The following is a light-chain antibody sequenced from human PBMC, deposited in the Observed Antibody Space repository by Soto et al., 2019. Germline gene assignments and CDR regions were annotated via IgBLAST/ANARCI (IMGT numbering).Light chain of an antibody. V-gene: IGLV2-11*01. CDR3: CSYAGSFYV. CDR1: SSDVGGYNY. Sequence: QSVLTQPRSVSGSPGQSVTISCTGTSSDVGGYNYVSWYQQHPGKAPKLMIYDVSERPSGVPDRFSGSKSGNTASLTISGLRAEDEADYYCCSYAGSFYVFGTGTKVTVL. J-gene: IGLJ1*01. CDR2: DVS.